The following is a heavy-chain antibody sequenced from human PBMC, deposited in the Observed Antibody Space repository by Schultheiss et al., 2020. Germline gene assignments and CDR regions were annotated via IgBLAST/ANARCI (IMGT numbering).Heavy chain of an antibody. J-gene: IGHJ4*02. V-gene: IGHV3-33*01. D-gene: IGHD3-16*01. CDR2: IWYDGSNK. CDR3: ARALELLGEGEFDY. Sequence: GSLRLSCAASGFTFSSYGMHWVRQAPGKGLEWVAVIWYDGSNKYYADSVKGRFTISRDNSKNTLYLQMNSLRAEDTAVYYCARALELLGEGEFDYWGQGTLVTVSS. CDR1: GFTFSSYG.